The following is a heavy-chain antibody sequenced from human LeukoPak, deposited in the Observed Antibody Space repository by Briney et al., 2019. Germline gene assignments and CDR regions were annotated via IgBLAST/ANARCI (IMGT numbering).Heavy chain of an antibody. D-gene: IGHD6-6*01. V-gene: IGHV3-23*01. J-gene: IGHJ4*02. CDR2: ISGSGSST. Sequence: GGSLRLSCAASGFTFSSYAMSWVRQAPGKGLEWVSAISGSGSSTYYADSVKGRFTISRDNSKNTLYLQMNSLRADDTAIYYCAKRIQYSSSSAYFDYWGQGTLVAVSS. CDR1: GFTFSSYA. CDR3: AKRIQYSSSSAYFDY.